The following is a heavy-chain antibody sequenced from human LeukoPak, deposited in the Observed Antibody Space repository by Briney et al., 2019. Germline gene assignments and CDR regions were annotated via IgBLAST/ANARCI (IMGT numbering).Heavy chain of an antibody. D-gene: IGHD1-26*01. CDR3: ASSLVYQYSGSFRDY. CDR1: GFTFSDYS. V-gene: IGHV3-48*02. Sequence: PGESLRLSCAASGFTFSDYSMNWVRQTPGKGLEWVSSISSGSQTIYYADSVKGRFTISRDNAKNSLYLQMNSLRDEDTAVYYCASSLVYQYSGSFRDYGGQGTLVTVSS. CDR2: ISSGSQTI. J-gene: IGHJ4*02.